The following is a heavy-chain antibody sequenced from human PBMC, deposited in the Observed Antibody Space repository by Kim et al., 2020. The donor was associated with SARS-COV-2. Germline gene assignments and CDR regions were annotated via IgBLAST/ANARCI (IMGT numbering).Heavy chain of an antibody. CDR2: RT. J-gene: IGHJ4*02. CDR3: AREESGDCDY. V-gene: IGHV4-34*09. Sequence: RTNYNPSLKSRVTNSVDTSKNQFSLKLSSVTAADTAVYYCAREESGDCDYWGQGTLVTVSS. D-gene: IGHD3-10*01.